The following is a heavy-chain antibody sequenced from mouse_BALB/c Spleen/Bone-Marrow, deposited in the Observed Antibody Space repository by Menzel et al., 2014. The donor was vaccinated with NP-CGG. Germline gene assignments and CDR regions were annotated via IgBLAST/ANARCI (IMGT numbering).Heavy chain of an antibody. CDR3: ARTPGVLYFFDY. V-gene: IGHV1-9*01. CDR1: GYTFSSYW. CDR2: ILPESGST. J-gene: IGHJ2*01. Sequence: QVQLQQPGAELMKPGVSVKISCKSSGYTFSSYWIEWVKQRPGHGLEWIGEILPESGSTNYNEKFRGKATFTADTSSNTAYMQLSSLTSEDSAVYYCARTPGVLYFFDYWGQGTTLTVSS.